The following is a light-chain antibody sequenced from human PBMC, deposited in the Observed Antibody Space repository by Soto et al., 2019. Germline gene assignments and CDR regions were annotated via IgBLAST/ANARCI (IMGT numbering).Light chain of an antibody. Sequence: EVVLTQSPGTLSLSPGERATLSCRASQNVYINSLAWYQQKPGQPPRLLIYGASTRATGIPARFSGSGSGTEFTLTISSLQPDDFATYYCQHYNSYSEAFGQGTKVDIK. J-gene: IGKJ1*01. CDR3: QHYNSYSEA. CDR2: GAS. V-gene: IGKV3-15*01. CDR1: QNVYIN.